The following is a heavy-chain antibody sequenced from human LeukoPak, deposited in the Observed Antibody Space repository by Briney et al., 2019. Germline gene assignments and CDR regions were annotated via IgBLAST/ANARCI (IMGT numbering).Heavy chain of an antibody. CDR2: ISNDGSKK. CDR3: ARAAYDSGSYIVNHDD. D-gene: IGHD3-22*01. J-gene: IGHJ4*02. Sequence: PGGSLRLSCAASGFTFSSYGMHWVRQAPGKGLDWVAVISNDGSKKYYADSVKGRFTISSDNSENTLYLQMSSVRAEDTAVYYCARAAYDSGSYIVNHDDWGQGTLVTVSS. CDR1: GFTFSSYG. V-gene: IGHV3-30*03.